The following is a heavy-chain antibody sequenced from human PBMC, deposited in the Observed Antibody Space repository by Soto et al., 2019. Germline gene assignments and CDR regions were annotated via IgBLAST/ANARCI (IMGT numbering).Heavy chain of an antibody. CDR1: GYTFTTYG. V-gene: IGHV1-18*01. D-gene: IGHD2-2*01. J-gene: IGHJ4*02. CDR2: ISAYNGNT. CDR3: ARELVPEGPVDY. Sequence: QVQLVQSGAEVKKPGASVKVSCKASGYTFTTYGISWVRQAPGQGLEWMGWISAYNGNTNYAQKFQGRVSMTTDTSTSTAYMELRSLRFDDTAVYYCARELVPEGPVDYWGQGSLVTVSS.